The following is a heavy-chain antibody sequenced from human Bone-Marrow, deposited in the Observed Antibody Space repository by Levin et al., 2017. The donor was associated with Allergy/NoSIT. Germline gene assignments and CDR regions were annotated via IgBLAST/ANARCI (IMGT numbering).Heavy chain of an antibody. Sequence: GGSLRLSCADSGFTFSGYNMNWVRQAPGEGLEWVSYIGPSSDIIYYADSVKGRFTISRDNAKNSLYLQMNSLRAEDTAVYFCARASPVVRGVVSGYYYGMDVWGQGTTVTVSS. CDR1: GFTFSGYN. CDR3: ARASPVVRGVVSGYYYGMDV. V-gene: IGHV3-48*01. J-gene: IGHJ6*02. D-gene: IGHD3-10*01. CDR2: IGPSSDII.